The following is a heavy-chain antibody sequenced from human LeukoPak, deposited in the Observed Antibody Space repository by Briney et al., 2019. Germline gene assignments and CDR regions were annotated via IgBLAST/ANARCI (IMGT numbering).Heavy chain of an antibody. CDR1: GFTFSNYA. V-gene: IGHV3-30*04. CDR2: IFYDGSIQ. Sequence: GGSLRLSCAASGFTFSNYAMHWVRQAPGKGLEWVAVIFYDGSIQYYADSVRGRFTISRDNSKNTLYLQMNSLRGEDTAVYYCARDRNTDFWSGYYTNYFDYWGQGTLVTVSS. D-gene: IGHD3-3*01. J-gene: IGHJ4*02. CDR3: ARDRNTDFWSGYYTNYFDY.